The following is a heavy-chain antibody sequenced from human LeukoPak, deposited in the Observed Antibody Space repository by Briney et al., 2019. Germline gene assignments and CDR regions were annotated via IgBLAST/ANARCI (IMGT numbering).Heavy chain of an antibody. CDR2: IYSGGGA. CDR1: GFTVTSNY. V-gene: IGHV3-66*01. CDR3: AREEYYYGSGSYRGYDAFDI. J-gene: IGHJ3*02. D-gene: IGHD3-10*01. Sequence: GGSLRLSCAASGFTVTSNYMSWVRQAPGKGLEWVSIIYSGGGAYYADSVKGRFTISRDNSRNTLYLQMNSLRAEDTAVYYCAREEYYYGSGSYRGYDAFDIWGQGTMVTVSS.